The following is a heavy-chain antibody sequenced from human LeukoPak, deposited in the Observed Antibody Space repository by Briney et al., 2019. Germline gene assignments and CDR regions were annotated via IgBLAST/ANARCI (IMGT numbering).Heavy chain of an antibody. CDR3: ARERSLGLRVDYTYYYYGMDV. CDR1: GFTISSYS. J-gene: IGHJ6*02. CDR2: ISSSSSYI. Sequence: GGSLRLSCAASGFTISSYSMNWVRQAPGKGLEWVSSISSSSSYIYYADSVKGRFTISRDNAKNSLYLQMNSLRAEDTAVYYCARERSLGLRVDYTYYYYGMDVWGQGTTVTVSS. D-gene: IGHD4-11*01. V-gene: IGHV3-21*01.